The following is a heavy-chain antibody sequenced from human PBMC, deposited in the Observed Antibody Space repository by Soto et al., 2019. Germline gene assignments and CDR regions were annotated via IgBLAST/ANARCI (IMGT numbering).Heavy chain of an antibody. CDR2: MQPSTGRT. CDR1: GYSFTSLD. J-gene: IGHJ4*02. Sequence: ASVKVSFKASGYSFTSLDINWVRQTAGQGLEWMGWMQPSTGRTVYAQKFQGRVTMTRDTSINTAYMELTTLTSDDTAFHYCARGVSAGVDYWGQGTLVTVS. D-gene: IGHD1-26*01. CDR3: ARGVSAGVDY. V-gene: IGHV1-8*01.